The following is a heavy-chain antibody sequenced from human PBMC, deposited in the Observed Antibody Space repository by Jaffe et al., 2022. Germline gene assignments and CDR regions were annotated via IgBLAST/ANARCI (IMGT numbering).Heavy chain of an antibody. Sequence: QVQLQQSGPGLVKPSQTLSLTCAISGDSVSSNSAAWNWIRQSPSRGLEWLGRTYYRSKWYNDYAVSVKSRITINPDTSKNQFSLQLNSVTPEDTAVYYCARGGISSSGWYLGLYYFDYWGQGTLVTVSS. D-gene: IGHD6-19*01. CDR3: ARGGISSSGWYLGLYYFDY. V-gene: IGHV6-1*01. CDR1: GDSVSSNSAA. J-gene: IGHJ4*02. CDR2: TYYRSKWYN.